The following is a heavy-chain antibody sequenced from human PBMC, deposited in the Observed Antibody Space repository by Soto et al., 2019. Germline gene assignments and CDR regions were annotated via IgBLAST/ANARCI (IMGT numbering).Heavy chain of an antibody. D-gene: IGHD1-1*01. V-gene: IGHV1-18*01. CDR3: ARGRYGDY. CDR1: GYTFTSYG. Sequence: QVHLVQSGAEVKKPGASVKVSCKASGYTFTSYGITWVRQAPGQGLEWMGWISAHNGNTDYAQKLQGRVILTRDTSTSTAYMELRCLISDDTAVYYCARGRYGDYWGQGALVTVSS. J-gene: IGHJ4*02. CDR2: ISAHNGNT.